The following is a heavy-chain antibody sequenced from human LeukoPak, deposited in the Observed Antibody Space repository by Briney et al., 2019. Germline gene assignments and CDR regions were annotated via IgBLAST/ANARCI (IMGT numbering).Heavy chain of an antibody. CDR2: IYSGGST. V-gene: IGHV3-66*02. CDR1: GFTVSSNY. J-gene: IGHJ6*02. Sequence: GGSLRLSCAASGFTVSSNYMSWVRQAPGKGLEWVSVIYSGGSTYYADSVKGRSTISRDNSKNTLYLQMNSLRAEDTAVYYCARERGERITIFGVVTGGYYGMDVWGQGTTVTVSS. D-gene: IGHD3-3*01. CDR3: ARERGERITIFGVVTGGYYGMDV.